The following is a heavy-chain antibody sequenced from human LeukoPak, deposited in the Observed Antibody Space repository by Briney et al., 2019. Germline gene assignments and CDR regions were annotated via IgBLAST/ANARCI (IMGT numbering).Heavy chain of an antibody. CDR3: AYCSGGDCYAGLDY. Sequence: GGSLRLSCAASGFTFSRNAMNWVRQAPGQGLEWVSGISGSDDNTYYADSVRGQFTISRDNSKNTLYLQMNSLRAEDTAVYYCAYCSGGDCYAGLDYWGQGTLVTVSS. CDR2: ISGSDDNT. D-gene: IGHD2-15*01. J-gene: IGHJ4*02. CDR1: GFTFSRNA. V-gene: IGHV3-23*01.